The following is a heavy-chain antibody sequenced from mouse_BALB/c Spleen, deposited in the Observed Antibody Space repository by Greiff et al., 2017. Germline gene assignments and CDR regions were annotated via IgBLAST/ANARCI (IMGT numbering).Heavy chain of an antibody. V-gene: IGHV6-6*02. Sequence: EVQLQQSGGGLVQPGGSMKLSCVASGFTFSNYWMNWVRQSPEKGLEWVAEIRLKSNNYATHYAESVKGRFTISRDDSKSSVYLQMNNLRAEDTGIYYCTSMVTVVAFDYWGQGTTLTVSS. CDR1: GFTFSNYW. CDR3: TSMVTVVAFDY. D-gene: IGHD1-1*01. CDR2: IRLKSNNYAT. J-gene: IGHJ2*01.